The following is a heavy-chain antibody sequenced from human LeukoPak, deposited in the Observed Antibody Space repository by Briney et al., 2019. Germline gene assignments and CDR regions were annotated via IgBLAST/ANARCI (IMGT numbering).Heavy chain of an antibody. CDR1: GGSISNYY. D-gene: IGHD2-15*01. V-gene: IGHV4-59*08. CDR3: ARHPCSGSSCPNPFDP. CDR2: IYKTGST. J-gene: IGHJ5*02. Sequence: SETLSLTCTVSGGSISNYYWNWVRQPPGRGLEWIGYIYKTGSTIYSPSLESRVIMSVDTSQNQFSLKLSSVTAADTAVYYCARHPCSGSSCPNPFDPWGQGTLVTVSS.